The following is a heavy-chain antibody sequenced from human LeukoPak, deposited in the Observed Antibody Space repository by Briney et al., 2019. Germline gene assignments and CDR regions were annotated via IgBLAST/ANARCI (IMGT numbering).Heavy chain of an antibody. CDR3: AIYSGRDAYWGGDCYSDKDY. CDR1: GFTFSIYS. J-gene: IGHJ4*02. CDR2: ISSSSSYI. Sequence: PGGSLRLSCAASGFTFSIYSMNWVRQAPGKGLEWVSSISSSSSYIYYADSVKGRFTISRDNAKNSLYLQMNSLGAEDTAVYYCAIYSGRDAYWGGDCYSDKDYWGQGTLVTVSS. D-gene: IGHD2-21*02. V-gene: IGHV3-21*01.